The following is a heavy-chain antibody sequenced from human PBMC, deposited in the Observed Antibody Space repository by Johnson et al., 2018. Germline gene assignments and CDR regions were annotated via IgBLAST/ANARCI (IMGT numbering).Heavy chain of an antibody. CDR1: GFSFSTYG. J-gene: IGHJ4*02. V-gene: IGHV3-30*18. D-gene: IGHD6-13*01. CDR2: ISYDGSNK. Sequence: QVQLVESGGGVVQPGRSXRLSCAASGFSFSTYGIHWVRPAPGTGLEWVAVISYDGSNKYHADSVTGRFTISRDNSKTTLYLQMNSLRPEDTAVYYCAKDPDSSNWPYYFEYWGQGTLVTVSS. CDR3: AKDPDSSNWPYYFEY.